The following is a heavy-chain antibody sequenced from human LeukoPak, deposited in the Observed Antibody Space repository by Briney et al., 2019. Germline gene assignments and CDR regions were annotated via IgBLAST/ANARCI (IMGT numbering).Heavy chain of an antibody. V-gene: IGHV4-30-4*01. CDR2: VYHSGST. CDR3: ARGPDSSGYYYFDY. Sequence: SQTLSLTCTVSGGSISSGDYYWSWLRQPPGKGLEWIGYVYHSGSTYYNPSLKSRVTISVDTSKNQFSLKLSSVTAADTAVYYCARGPDSSGYYYFDYWGQGTLVTVSS. CDR1: GGSISSGDYY. J-gene: IGHJ4*02. D-gene: IGHD3-22*01.